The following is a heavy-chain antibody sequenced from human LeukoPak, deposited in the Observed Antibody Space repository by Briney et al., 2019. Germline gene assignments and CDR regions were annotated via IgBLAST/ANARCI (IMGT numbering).Heavy chain of an antibody. Sequence: GGSLRLSCAASGFTFSSYGMHWVRQAPGKGLEWVAVISYDGSNKYYADSVKGRFTISRDNSKNTLYLQMNSLRAEDTAVYYCAKEERRYCSSTSCYNYGMDVWGQGTTATVSS. CDR3: AKEERRYCSSTSCYNYGMDV. D-gene: IGHD2-2*02. V-gene: IGHV3-30*18. CDR2: ISYDGSNK. CDR1: GFTFSSYG. J-gene: IGHJ6*02.